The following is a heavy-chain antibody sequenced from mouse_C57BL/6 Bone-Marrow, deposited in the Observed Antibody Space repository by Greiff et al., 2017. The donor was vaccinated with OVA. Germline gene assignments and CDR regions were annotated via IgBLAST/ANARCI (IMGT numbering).Heavy chain of an antibody. V-gene: IGHV14-3*01. CDR2: IDPADGNT. D-gene: IGHD2-1*01. Sequence: EVKLMESVAELVRPGASVKLSCTASGFNIKNTYMHWVKQRPEQGLEWIGRIDPADGNTKYAPKFQGKATITADTASNTAYLQLSSLTSEDTAIYYCARSGKKGYWYCDVWGTGTTVTVSS. J-gene: IGHJ1*03. CDR3: ARSGKKGYWYCDV. CDR1: GFNIKNTY.